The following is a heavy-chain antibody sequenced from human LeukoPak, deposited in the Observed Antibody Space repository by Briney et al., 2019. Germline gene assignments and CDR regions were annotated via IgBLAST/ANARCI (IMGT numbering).Heavy chain of an antibody. CDR3: ARYEQQLVPFDY. J-gene: IGHJ4*02. CDR2: INHSGST. CDR1: GGSFSGYY. D-gene: IGHD6-13*01. V-gene: IGHV4-34*01. Sequence: SETLSLTCAVYGGSFSGYYWSWIRQPPGKGLEWIGEINHSGSTNYNPSLKSRVTILVDTSKNQFSLKLSSGTAADTAVYYCARYEQQLVPFDYWGQGTLVTVSS.